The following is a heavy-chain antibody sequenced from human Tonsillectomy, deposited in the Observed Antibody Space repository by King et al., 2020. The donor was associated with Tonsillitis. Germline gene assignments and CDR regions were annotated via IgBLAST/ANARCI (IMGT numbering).Heavy chain of an antibody. V-gene: IGHV3-64*01. D-gene: IGHD3-3*01. CDR2: ISSKGGST. J-gene: IGHJ4*02. Sequence: VQLVESGGGLVQPGGSLRLSCAASGFTFSSYAMHWVRQAPGKGLEYVAAISSKGGSTYYAKSVKGRFTISRDNSKNTLYLQMGSLIAEDMAVYYCARRYDFWSGYYPFDYWGQGTLVTVSS. CDR3: ARRYDFWSGYYPFDY. CDR1: GFTFSSYA.